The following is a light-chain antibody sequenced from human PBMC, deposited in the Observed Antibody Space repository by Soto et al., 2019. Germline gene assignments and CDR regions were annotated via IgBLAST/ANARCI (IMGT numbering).Light chain of an antibody. J-gene: IGKJ2*01. CDR1: QSVGNS. CDR3: QQYKNWYT. V-gene: IGKV3-15*01. Sequence: EIVMTQFPATVSVSPGERATLFCRASQSVGNSLAWYQQKPGQAPRLLFYRASSRATGIAARFSGSGSGTEFTLTISSLQSEDFAVYYCQQYKNWYTFGQGTKLEIK. CDR2: RAS.